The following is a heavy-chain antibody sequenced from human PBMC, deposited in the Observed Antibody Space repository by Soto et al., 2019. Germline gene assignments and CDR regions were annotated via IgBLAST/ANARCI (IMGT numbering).Heavy chain of an antibody. CDR1: GDSVSSNTAS. Sequence: PSQTLSLTCAISGDSVSSNTASWSLIRQSPSRGLEWLGRTYYRSKWFNGYALSVKSRITINPDTSKNQFSLQLNSVTPEDTALYYCARDQEVGNAFDIWGQGTLVTV. CDR2: TYYRSKWFN. V-gene: IGHV6-1*01. J-gene: IGHJ3*02. CDR3: ARDQEVGNAFDI. D-gene: IGHD1-1*01.